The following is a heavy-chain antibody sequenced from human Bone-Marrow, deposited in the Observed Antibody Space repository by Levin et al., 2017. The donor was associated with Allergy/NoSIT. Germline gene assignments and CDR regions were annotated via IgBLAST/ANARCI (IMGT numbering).Heavy chain of an antibody. CDR2: INSDATST. Sequence: PGGSLRLSCAASGFNFAVSWIHWFRQPPGKGPVWVSRINSDATSTSYADSVKGRFTISRDNAKNTLYLQMNSLTGDDTAVYYCALMIRGVFYWGQGTLVTVSS. J-gene: IGHJ4*02. CDR1: GFNFAVSW. D-gene: IGHD3-10*01. CDR3: ALMIRGVFY. V-gene: IGHV3-74*01.